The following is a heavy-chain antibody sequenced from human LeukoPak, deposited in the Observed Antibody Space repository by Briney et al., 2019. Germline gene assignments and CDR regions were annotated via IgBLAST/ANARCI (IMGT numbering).Heavy chain of an antibody. CDR1: GFTFSDYD. CDR2: ISGLSSHI. V-gene: IGHV3-21*01. J-gene: IGHJ1*01. D-gene: IGHD3-16*01. CDR3: GRAFPPLRTSSAGDL. Sequence: GGSLRLSCSASGFTFSDYDMTWVRQAPGKGLEWVSSISGLSSHIYYGDSVKGRFSISRDNAKNSLYLQTNSLGTDDTAVYFCGRAFPPLRTSSAGDLWGQGTLVTVSS.